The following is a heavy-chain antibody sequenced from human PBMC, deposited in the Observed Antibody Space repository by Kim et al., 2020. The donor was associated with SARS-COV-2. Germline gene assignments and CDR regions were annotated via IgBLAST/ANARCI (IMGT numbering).Heavy chain of an antibody. V-gene: IGHV3-15*06. Sequence: GETINYAAPVKGRISISRDDSKNKVYMQMNSLKIEDSAMYYCTTGDTFDIWGQGTMVIVSS. CDR3: TTGDTFDI. CDR2: GETI. J-gene: IGHJ3*02.